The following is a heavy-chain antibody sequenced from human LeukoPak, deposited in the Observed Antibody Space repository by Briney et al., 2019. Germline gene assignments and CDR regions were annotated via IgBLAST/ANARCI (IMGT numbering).Heavy chain of an antibody. CDR1: GFTFSSYA. CDR2: ISYDGSNK. Sequence: GGSLRLSCAASGFTFSSYAMHWVRQAPGKGLEWVAIISYDGSNKYYADSVKGRFTISRDNSKNTLYLQMNSLRAEDTAVYYCARGVSVVTATAFDYWGQGSLVTVSS. J-gene: IGHJ4*02. V-gene: IGHV3-30-3*01. D-gene: IGHD2-21*02. CDR3: ARGVSVVTATAFDY.